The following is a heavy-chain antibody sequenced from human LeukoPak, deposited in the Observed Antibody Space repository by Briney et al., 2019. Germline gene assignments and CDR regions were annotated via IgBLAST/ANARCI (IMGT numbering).Heavy chain of an antibody. V-gene: IGHV4-59*02. J-gene: IGHJ3*01. Sequence: SETLSLTCGVSGASVSSHFWSWIRQTPGMGLEWIGYISNRGSTGYNPSLRSRVTISVDAPKNEVSLNVRSVSAADTAVYYCAKGVSGTYYAFDVCGQGRTV. CDR2: ISNRGST. D-gene: IGHD1-26*01. CDR1: GASVSSHF. CDR3: AKGVSGTYYAFDV.